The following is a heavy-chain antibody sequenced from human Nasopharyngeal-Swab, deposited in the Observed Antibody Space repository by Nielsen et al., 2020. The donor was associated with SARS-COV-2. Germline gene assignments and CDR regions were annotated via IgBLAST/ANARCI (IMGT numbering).Heavy chain of an antibody. D-gene: IGHD3-16*02. J-gene: IGHJ4*02. CDR1: GGSIRSTIYY. CDR3: ARRTYYDYVWGSYRFPYYFDY. CDR2: FYYSGST. V-gene: IGHV4-39*01. Sequence: SETLSLTCTVSGGSIRSTIYYWGWIRQPPGKGLEWIGNFYYSGSTYYNPSLKSRITISVDASKNQFSLKLSSVTAADTAVYYCARRTYYDYVWGSYRFPYYFDYWGQGTLVTVSS.